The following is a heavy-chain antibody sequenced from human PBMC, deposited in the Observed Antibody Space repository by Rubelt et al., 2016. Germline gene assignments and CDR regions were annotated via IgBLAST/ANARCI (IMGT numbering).Heavy chain of an antibody. V-gene: IGHV1-3*01. CDR2: INAGNGNT. D-gene: IGHD1-26*01. J-gene: IGHJ4*02. Sequence: QVQLVQSGAEVKKPGASVKVSCKASGYTFTSYAMHWVRQATGHRLEWMGWINAGNGNTKDSQKFQGRVTSTRDTSASTAYMELSSLRSEDTAVYYCARDIYSGSYYGYWGQGTLVTVSS. CDR1: GYTFTSYA. CDR3: ARDIYSGSYYGY.